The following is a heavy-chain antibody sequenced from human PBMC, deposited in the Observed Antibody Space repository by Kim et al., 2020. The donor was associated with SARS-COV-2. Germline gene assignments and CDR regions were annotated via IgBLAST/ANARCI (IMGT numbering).Heavy chain of an antibody. V-gene: IGHV5-10-1*01. CDR3: ATMGRSYYYYYGMDV. J-gene: IGHJ6*02. CDR1: GYSFTSYW. CDR2: IDSSDSYT. Sequence: GESLKISCKGSGYSFTSYWISWVRQMPGKGLEWMGRIDSSDSYTNYSPSFQGHVTLPADKSISTAYLQWSSLKASDTAMYYCATMGRSYYYYYGMDVWGQGTTVTVSS. D-gene: IGHD2-15*01.